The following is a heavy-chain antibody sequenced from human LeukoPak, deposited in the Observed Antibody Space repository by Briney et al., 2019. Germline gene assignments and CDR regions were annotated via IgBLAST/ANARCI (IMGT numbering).Heavy chain of an antibody. J-gene: IGHJ4*02. CDR1: GFTFSNYG. Sequence: PGGSLRLSCAASGFTFSNYGMEWVRQAPGKGLEWVALIWSDGNNKHYADSVKGRFSISRDNSKNTLYLQMNSLRAEDTAVYYCARHIWKGSCRSTSCSSLDYWGQGTLVTVSS. V-gene: IGHV3-33*01. CDR2: IWSDGNNK. D-gene: IGHD2-2*01. CDR3: ARHIWKGSCRSTSCSSLDY.